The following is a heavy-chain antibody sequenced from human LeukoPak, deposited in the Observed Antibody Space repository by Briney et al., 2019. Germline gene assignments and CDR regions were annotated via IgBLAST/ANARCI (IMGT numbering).Heavy chain of an antibody. CDR3: AKQRNFYGSDTSSDV. Sequence: PGGSLRLSCATSGFSFGDYAMNWVRRAPGKGLEWVSTISGSGTTYYANSVKGRFTISRDNSKKSLYLQMNSLRPEDAAVYYCAKQRNFYGSDTSSDVWGQGTTVTVSS. CDR1: GFSFGDYA. V-gene: IGHV3-23*01. CDR2: ISGSGTT. D-gene: IGHD3-10*01. J-gene: IGHJ6*02.